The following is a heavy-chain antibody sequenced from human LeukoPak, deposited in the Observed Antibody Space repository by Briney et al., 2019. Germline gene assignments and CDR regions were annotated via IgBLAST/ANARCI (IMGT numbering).Heavy chain of an antibody. J-gene: IGHJ2*01. CDR2: VSYSGRT. CDR1: GGSITNYY. V-gene: IGHV4-59*01. CDR3: ARRGRQDAYNWHYWYFDL. Sequence: PSETLSLTCAVSGGSITNYYWNWSCQPPGKELEWIGGVSYSGRTNYSSALNSRVTISVDPSKHQFSLSPRSVTAADTAVYYCARRGRQDAYNWHYWYFDLCGRGTLVTVSS. D-gene: IGHD5-24*01.